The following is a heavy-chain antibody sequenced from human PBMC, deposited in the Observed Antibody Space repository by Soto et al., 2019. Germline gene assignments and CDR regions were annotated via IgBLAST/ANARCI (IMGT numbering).Heavy chain of an antibody. D-gene: IGHD2-15*01. J-gene: IGHJ4*02. CDR1: GYTFTSYY. CDR3: AGEDMAHHTYDY. Sequence: ASVKVSCKASGYTFTSYYMHWVRQAPGQGLEWMGIINPSGGSTSYAQKFQGRVTMTRDTSTSTVYMELSSLRSEDTAVYYCAGEDMAHHTYDYWGQGTLVTVSS. CDR2: INPSGGST. V-gene: IGHV1-46*01.